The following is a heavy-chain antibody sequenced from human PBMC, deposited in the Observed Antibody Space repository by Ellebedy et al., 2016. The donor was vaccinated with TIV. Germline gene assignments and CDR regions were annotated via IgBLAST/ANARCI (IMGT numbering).Heavy chain of an antibody. CDR3: ARLFGELLGTNWFDP. D-gene: IGHD3-10*01. CDR1: GGSISSSSYY. Sequence: MPSETLSLTCTVSGGSISSSSYYWGWIRQPPGKGLEWIGSIYYSGSTYYNPSLKSRVTISVDTSKNQFSLKLSSVTAADTAVYYGARLFGELLGTNWFDPWGQGTLVTVSS. CDR2: IYYSGST. V-gene: IGHV4-39*01. J-gene: IGHJ5*02.